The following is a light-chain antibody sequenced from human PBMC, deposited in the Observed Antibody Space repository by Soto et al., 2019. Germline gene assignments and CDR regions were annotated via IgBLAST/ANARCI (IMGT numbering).Light chain of an antibody. J-gene: IGLJ1*01. CDR3: SSYTSSSTYV. CDR2: DVS. CDR1: SSDLGAYDY. V-gene: IGLV2-14*03. Sequence: QSVLTQPASVSGSPGQSITISCTGTSSDLGAYDYVSWYQHHPGKAPKLMIYDVSNRPSGVSNRFSGSKSGNTASLTISGLQAEDEADYYCSSYTSSSTYVFGTGTNVTVL.